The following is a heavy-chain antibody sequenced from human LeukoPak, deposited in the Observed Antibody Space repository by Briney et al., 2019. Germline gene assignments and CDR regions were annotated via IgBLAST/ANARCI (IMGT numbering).Heavy chain of an antibody. CDR2: IKEDGSEK. CDR1: GLTFSSYW. Sequence: PGGSLRLSCAASGLTFSSYWMSWVRQAPGKGPEWVANIKEDGSEKYYVDSVKGRFTISRDNAKNSLYLQMNSLRAEDTAVYYCARLYNWNRPFFDYWGQGTLVTVSS. CDR3: ARLYNWNRPFFDY. D-gene: IGHD1-20*01. V-gene: IGHV3-7*01. J-gene: IGHJ4*02.